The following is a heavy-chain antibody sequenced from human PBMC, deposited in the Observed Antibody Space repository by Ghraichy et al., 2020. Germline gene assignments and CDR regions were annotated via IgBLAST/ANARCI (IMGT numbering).Heavy chain of an antibody. Sequence: SVKVSCKASGGTFSSYAISWVRQAPGQGLEWMGGIIPIFGTANYAQKFQGRVTITADESTSTAYMELSSLRSEDTAVYYCARDSPVAAAGTYYYYYYMDVWGKGTTVTVSS. CDR2: IIPIFGTA. J-gene: IGHJ6*03. D-gene: IGHD6-13*01. CDR3: ARDSPVAAAGTYYYYYYMDV. CDR1: GGTFSSYA. V-gene: IGHV1-69*13.